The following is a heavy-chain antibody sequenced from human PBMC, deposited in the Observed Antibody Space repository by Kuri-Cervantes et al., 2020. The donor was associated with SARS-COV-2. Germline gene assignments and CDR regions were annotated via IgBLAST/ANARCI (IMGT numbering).Heavy chain of an antibody. D-gene: IGHD3-16*01. CDR1: GYIFTSYW. V-gene: IGHV5-10-1*01. CDR3: ATRYGHSFAYGY. Sequence: GGSLRLSCKGSGYIFTSYWISWVRQMPGKGLEWMGRIDPSDSETNYSPSFEGHVTMSVDESSNTAYLQWSSLKASDTAMYYCATRYGHSFAYGYWGQGSLVTVSS. CDR2: IDPSDSET. J-gene: IGHJ4*02.